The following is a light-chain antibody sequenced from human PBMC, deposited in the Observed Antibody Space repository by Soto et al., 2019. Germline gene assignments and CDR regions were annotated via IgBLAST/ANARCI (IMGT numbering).Light chain of an antibody. V-gene: IGKV3D-15*01. J-gene: IGKJ3*01. CDR3: QQYNNWPPIT. CDR1: QSVSSI. CDR2: GAS. Sequence: EIVMTQSPATLSVSPGERATLSCRASQSVSSILAWYQQKPGQAPRLLIYGASTRATGIPARFSGSGSGTEFTLTISSLQYEDFAVYYCQQYNNWPPITFGPGTKVDIK.